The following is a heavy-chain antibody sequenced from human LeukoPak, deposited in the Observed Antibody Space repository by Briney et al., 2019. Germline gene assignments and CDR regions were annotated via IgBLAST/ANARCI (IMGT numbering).Heavy chain of an antibody. CDR2: ISGSGGST. J-gene: IGHJ4*02. D-gene: IGHD5-18*01. CDR3: AKFRRAYTPMVTDWDY. CDR1: GFTFSSYA. V-gene: IGHV3-23*01. Sequence: PGGSLRLSCAASGFTFSSYAMSWVRQAPGKGLEWVSAISGSGGSTYYADSVKGRFTISRDNSKNTLYLQMNSLRAEDTAVYYCAKFRRAYTPMVTDWDYWGQGTLVTVSS.